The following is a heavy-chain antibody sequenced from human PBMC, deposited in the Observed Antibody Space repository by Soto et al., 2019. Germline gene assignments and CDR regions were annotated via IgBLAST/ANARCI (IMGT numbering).Heavy chain of an antibody. J-gene: IGHJ4*02. CDR2: VNWNGRTT. Sequence: SLRLSCAASGFTFDDYVMHWVRQAPGKGLEWVASVNWNGRTTLYAAAVKGRFSVSRDNGKNSLYLEMTSLRPNDTALYFCANARAYNYDLDHWGQGILVTVSS. CDR1: GFTFDDYV. V-gene: IGHV3-9*01. CDR3: ANARAYNYDLDH. D-gene: IGHD3-16*01.